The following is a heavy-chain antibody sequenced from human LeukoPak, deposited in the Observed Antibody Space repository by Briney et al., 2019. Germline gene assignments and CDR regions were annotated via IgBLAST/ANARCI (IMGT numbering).Heavy chain of an antibody. CDR2: INPSGGST. D-gene: IGHD2-2*01. V-gene: IGHV1-46*01. J-gene: IGHJ6*03. Sequence: GASVKVSCKASGYTFTSYGISWVRQAPGQGLEWMGIINPSGGSTSYAQKFQGRVTMTRDMSTSTVYMELSSLRSEDTAVYYCARAGYCSSTSCYRYYYYYMDVWGKGTTVTVSS. CDR3: ARAGYCSSTSCYRYYYYYMDV. CDR1: GYTFTSYG.